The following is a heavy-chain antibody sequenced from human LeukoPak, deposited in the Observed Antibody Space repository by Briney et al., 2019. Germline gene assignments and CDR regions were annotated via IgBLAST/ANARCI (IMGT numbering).Heavy chain of an antibody. CDR3: ARALFAAAPPDY. Sequence: PETLSLTCTVSGGPISSYYWSWIRQPPGKGLEWIGYIYYSGSTNYNPSLKSRVTISVDTSKNQFSLKLSSVTAADTAVYYCARALFAAAPPDYWGQGTLVTVSS. D-gene: IGHD6-13*01. CDR2: IYYSGST. CDR1: GGPISSYY. J-gene: IGHJ4*02. V-gene: IGHV4-59*12.